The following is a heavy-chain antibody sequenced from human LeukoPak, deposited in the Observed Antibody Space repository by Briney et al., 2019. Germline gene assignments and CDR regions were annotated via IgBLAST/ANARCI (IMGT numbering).Heavy chain of an antibody. V-gene: IGHV3-74*01. CDR3: ARDRGYSGFDH. J-gene: IGHJ5*02. CDR1: EFTFSSYW. CDR2: IKSDGSIT. Sequence: PGQSLRLSCAASEFTFSSYWMHWVRQAPGKGLVWVSRIKSDGSITSYADSVKGRFTISRDNAKNTLYMQMNSLTAEDTAVYYCARDRGYSGFDHWGQGALVTVSS. D-gene: IGHD5-12*01.